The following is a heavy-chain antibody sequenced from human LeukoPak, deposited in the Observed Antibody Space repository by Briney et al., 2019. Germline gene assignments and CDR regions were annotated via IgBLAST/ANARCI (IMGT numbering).Heavy chain of an antibody. V-gene: IGHV4-61*01. J-gene: IGHJ4*02. CDR2: IYYSGST. CDR3: ARAIPRDY. D-gene: IGHD2-2*02. CDR1: GYSINSGYH. Sequence: PSETLSLTCIVSGYSINSGYHWSWIRQPPGKGLEWIGYIYYSGSTNYNPSLKSRVTISVDTSKNQFSLKLSSVTAADTAVYYCARAIPRDYWGQGTLVTVSS.